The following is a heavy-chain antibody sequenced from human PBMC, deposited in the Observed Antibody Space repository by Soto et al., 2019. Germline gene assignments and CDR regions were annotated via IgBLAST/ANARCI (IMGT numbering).Heavy chain of an antibody. Sequence: EVQLVESGGGLVQPGGSLRLSCAASGFTFSSYWMHWVRQAPGKGLVWVSRINSDGSSTSYADSVKGRFTISRDNAKNTLYLQMNSLRAEDTAVYYCVRMSLVVAAVTREDYWGQGTLVTVSS. D-gene: IGHD2-15*01. CDR3: VRMSLVVAAVTREDY. CDR2: INSDGSST. V-gene: IGHV3-74*01. CDR1: GFTFSSYW. J-gene: IGHJ4*02.